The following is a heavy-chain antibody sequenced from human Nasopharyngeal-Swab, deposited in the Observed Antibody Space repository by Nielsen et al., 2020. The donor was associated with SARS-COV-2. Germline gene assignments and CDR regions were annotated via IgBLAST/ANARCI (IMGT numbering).Heavy chain of an antibody. J-gene: IGHJ5*02. D-gene: IGHD6-13*01. Sequence: ASVKVSCKASGYTFTGYYMNGERQAPGQGGEWMGRIHPNSGGTNYAQKFQGRATMTRDTSISTAYMELSRMRSDDTAVYYCARKAGIAAAVGWFDPWGQGTLVTVSS. V-gene: IGHV1-2*06. CDR2: IHPNSGGT. CDR3: ARKAGIAAAVGWFDP. CDR1: GYTFTGYY.